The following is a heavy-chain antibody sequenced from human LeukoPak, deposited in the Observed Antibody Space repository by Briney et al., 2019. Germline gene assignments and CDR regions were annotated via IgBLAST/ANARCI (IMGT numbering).Heavy chain of an antibody. CDR2: INHSGST. Sequence: SETLSLTCAVYGGSFSGYYWSWIRQPPGKGLEWIGEINHSGSTNYNPSLKSRVTISVDTSKNQFSLKLSSVTAADTAVYYCARAYPVVPAAMFSRYYYGMDVWGQGTTVTVSS. J-gene: IGHJ6*02. CDR3: ARAYPVVPAAMFSRYYYGMDV. D-gene: IGHD2-2*01. CDR1: GGSFSGYY. V-gene: IGHV4-34*01.